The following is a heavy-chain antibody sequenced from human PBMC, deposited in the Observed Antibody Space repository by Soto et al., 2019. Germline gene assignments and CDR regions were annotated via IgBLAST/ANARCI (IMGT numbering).Heavy chain of an antibody. Sequence: QVLLVQSGSEVKKPGSSMKVSCQTSGYTFSDFALTWVRQVPDKGLEWLGWISPYTGKTNDAQRVHDRVALTTDTSTRTAYLELRSLTSDDTAVYYCARLGWELLSGRRYFDYWGQGTLVTVSS. CDR3: ARLGWELLSGRRYFDY. D-gene: IGHD1-26*01. V-gene: IGHV1-18*04. CDR1: GYTFSDFA. CDR2: ISPYTGKT. J-gene: IGHJ4*02.